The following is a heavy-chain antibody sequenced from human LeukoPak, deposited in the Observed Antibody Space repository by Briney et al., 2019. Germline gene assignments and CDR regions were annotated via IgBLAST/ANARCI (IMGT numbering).Heavy chain of an antibody. V-gene: IGHV5-51*01. Sequence: GESLKISCKGSGYSFTSYWIGWVRQMPGEGLEWRGIVNPGDSDTRYSPSFQGQVTISADKSISTAYLQWSSLKASDTAMYYCARGVGITGTTRWFDPWGQGTLVTVSS. CDR3: ARGVGITGTTRWFDP. D-gene: IGHD1-7*01. J-gene: IGHJ5*02. CDR1: GYSFTSYW. CDR2: VNPGDSDT.